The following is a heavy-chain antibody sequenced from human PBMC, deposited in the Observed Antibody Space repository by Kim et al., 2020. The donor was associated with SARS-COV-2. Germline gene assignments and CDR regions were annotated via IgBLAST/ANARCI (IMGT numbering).Heavy chain of an antibody. V-gene: IGHV3-7*05. CDR3: AKPWSRGFVN. CDR2: INQDGNQR. Sequence: GGSLRLSCSASGFSFADSWMIWVRRAPGKGLEWVANINQDGNQRQYLDSLTGRFTVSRDNAQESLFLQMSSLRSDDTATYYCAKPWSRGFVNWGQGSLVIVSS. D-gene: IGHD3-3*01. CDR1: GFSFADSW. J-gene: IGHJ4*02.